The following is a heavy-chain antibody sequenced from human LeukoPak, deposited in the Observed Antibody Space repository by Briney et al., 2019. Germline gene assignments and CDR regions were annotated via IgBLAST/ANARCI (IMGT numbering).Heavy chain of an antibody. D-gene: IGHD3-10*01. V-gene: IGHV4-31*02. J-gene: IGHJ4*02. CDR2: IYYSGST. CDR3: ARSPVLLWFGELQPQRHFDY. Sequence: WIRQHPGKGLEWIGYIYYSGSTYYNPSLKSRVTISVDTSKNQFSLKLSSVTAADTAVYYCARSPVLLWFGELQPQRHFDYWGQGTLVTVSS.